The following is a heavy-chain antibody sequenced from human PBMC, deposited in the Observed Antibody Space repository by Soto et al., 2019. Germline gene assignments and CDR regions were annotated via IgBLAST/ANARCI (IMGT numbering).Heavy chain of an antibody. V-gene: IGHV5-51*01. J-gene: IGHJ4*02. D-gene: IGHD1-1*01. CDR1: GYSFTSYW. CDR3: ARHSAGGPVEIDY. Sequence: PGESLKISCKGSGYSFTSYWSCWVRQMPGKGLEWMGIIYPGDSDTRYSPSFQGQVTISADKSISTAYLQWSSLKASDIAMYYCARHSAGGPVEIDYWGQGTLVTVSS. CDR2: IYPGDSDT.